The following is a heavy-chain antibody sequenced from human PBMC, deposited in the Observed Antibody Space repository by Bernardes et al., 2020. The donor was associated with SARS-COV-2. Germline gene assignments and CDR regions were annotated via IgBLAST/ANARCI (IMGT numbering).Heavy chain of an antibody. J-gene: IGHJ4*02. CDR3: ARQHYDSSGYFYSDY. Sequence: GESLKISCKGSGYSFVSYWITWVRQVPGKGLEWMGRTDPSDSYANYSPSFQGHVTISADKSISTAYLQWSSLKASDTAMYYCARQHYDSSGYFYSDYWGQGTLVTVSS. V-gene: IGHV5-10-1*01. D-gene: IGHD3-22*01. CDR2: TDPSDSYA. CDR1: GYSFVSYW.